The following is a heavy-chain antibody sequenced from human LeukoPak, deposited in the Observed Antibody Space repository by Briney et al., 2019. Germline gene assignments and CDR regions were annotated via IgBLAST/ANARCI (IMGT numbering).Heavy chain of an antibody. D-gene: IGHD3-10*01. V-gene: IGHV3-53*01. CDR3: AKGRGINTLFDY. CDR1: GLTVTNTY. Sequence: GGSLRLSCAASGLTVTNTYMSWVRQAPGKGLEWVSLIYPGGTTYYADSVKGRFTISRDNSKNTLYLQMNSLRAEDTAIYYCAKGRGINTLFDYWGQGTLVTVSS. CDR2: IYPGGTT. J-gene: IGHJ4*02.